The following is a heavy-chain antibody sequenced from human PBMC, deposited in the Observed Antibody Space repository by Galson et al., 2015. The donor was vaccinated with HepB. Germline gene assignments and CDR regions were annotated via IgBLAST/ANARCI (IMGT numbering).Heavy chain of an antibody. V-gene: IGHV3-74*01. CDR2: ITGDGSST. CDR3: ARVHPSSGWYLGRYFYGMDV. J-gene: IGHJ6*02. D-gene: IGHD6-19*01. Sequence: SLRLSCAASGFTFSSYWMHWVRQAPGKGLVWVSHITGDGSSTNYADSVKGRFTISRDNAKNTLYLQMNSLRAEDTAVYYCARVHPSSGWYLGRYFYGMDVGGQGTTVTVSS. CDR1: GFTFSSYW.